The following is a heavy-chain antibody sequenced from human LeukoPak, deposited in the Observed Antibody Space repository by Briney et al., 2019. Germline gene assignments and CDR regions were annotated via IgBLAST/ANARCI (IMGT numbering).Heavy chain of an antibody. CDR1: GFTVKSNF. CDR2: IYSDGRT. D-gene: IGHD2-15*01. V-gene: IGHV3-53*01. CDR3: ARDSAFSSYSF. J-gene: IGHJ1*01. Sequence: GGSLRLSCTASGFTVKSNFMSWVRQAPGKGLKWVSIIYSDGRTFYADSVKGRFTISRDDSKNTLLLQMDSLRVEDTATYYCARDSAFSSYSFWGQGALVTVSS.